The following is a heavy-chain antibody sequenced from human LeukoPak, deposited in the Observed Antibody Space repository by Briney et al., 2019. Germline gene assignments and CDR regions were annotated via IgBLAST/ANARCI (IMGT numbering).Heavy chain of an antibody. D-gene: IGHD2-2*01. CDR3: ATDLGYCSSTSCYAFDP. CDR2: FDPEDGET. V-gene: IGHV1-24*01. J-gene: IGHJ5*02. CDR1: GYTLTELS. Sequence: ASVKVSCKVSGYTLTELSMHWVRQAPGKGLEWMGGFDPEDGETIYAQKFQGRVTMTEDTSTDTAYMELSSLRSEDTAVYYCATDLGYCSSTSCYAFDPWGQGTPVTVSS.